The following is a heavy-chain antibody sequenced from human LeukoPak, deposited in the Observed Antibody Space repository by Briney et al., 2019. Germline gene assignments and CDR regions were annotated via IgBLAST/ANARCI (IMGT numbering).Heavy chain of an antibody. CDR1: GFTFSNNG. CDR2: ISPSGDIT. V-gene: IGHV3-23*01. Sequence: TGGSLRLSCAASGFTFSNNGMNWVRQAPGKGLEWVSDISPSGDITYYADSVKGRFTISRDNSKNTLYLEVISLTAEDTAVYYCAKDDAWLRFGEWSQGTLVTVSS. D-gene: IGHD3-10*01. J-gene: IGHJ4*02. CDR3: AKDDAWLRFGE.